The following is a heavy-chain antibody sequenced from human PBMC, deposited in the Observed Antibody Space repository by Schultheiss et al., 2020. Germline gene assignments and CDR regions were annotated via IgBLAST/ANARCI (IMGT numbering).Heavy chain of an antibody. V-gene: IGHV4-39*01. CDR3: ARQSGTTVTTSNWFDP. CDR2: IYYSGST. CDR1: GGSISSSSYY. J-gene: IGHJ5*02. D-gene: IGHD4-17*01. Sequence: SETLSLTCTVSGGSISSSSYYWGWIRQPPGKGLEWIGSIYYSGSTNNSPSLKSRVTISVDTSKNQFSLKLSSVTATDTAVYYCARQSGTTVTTSNWFDPWGQGTLVTVSS.